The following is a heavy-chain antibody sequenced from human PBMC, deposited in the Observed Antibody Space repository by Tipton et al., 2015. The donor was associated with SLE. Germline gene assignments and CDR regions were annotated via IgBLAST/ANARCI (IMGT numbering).Heavy chain of an antibody. Sequence: SLRLSCAASGFTFSSYGMHWVRQAPGKGLEWVAFIRYDGSNKYYADSVKGRFTISRDNSKNTLYLQMNSLRAEDTAVYYCAREGRAKPRIVGAGYFDLWGRGTLVTVSS. D-gene: IGHD1-26*01. CDR3: AREGRAKPRIVGAGYFDL. J-gene: IGHJ2*01. CDR2: IRYDGSNK. CDR1: GFTFSSYG. V-gene: IGHV3-30*02.